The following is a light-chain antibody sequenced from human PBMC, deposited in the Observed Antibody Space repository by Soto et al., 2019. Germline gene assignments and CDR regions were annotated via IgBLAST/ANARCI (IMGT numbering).Light chain of an antibody. CDR3: GQFVSSPPRT. CDR2: GVS. V-gene: IGKV3-20*01. Sequence: EIVLTQSPGTLSLSPGEKATLSCRASQRFGDTFLSWSQQKPGLAPRLLIYGVSNRATGIPDRFSGSGSGTDFILTISRLEPEDFALYYCGQFVSSPPRTFGQGTKVEIK. J-gene: IGKJ1*01. CDR1: QRFGDTF.